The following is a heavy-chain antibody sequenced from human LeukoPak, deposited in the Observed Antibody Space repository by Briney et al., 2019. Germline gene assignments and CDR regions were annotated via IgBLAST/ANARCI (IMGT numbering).Heavy chain of an antibody. J-gene: IGHJ4*02. V-gene: IGHV3-21*01. CDR3: ARGMIVPRGFDY. CDR2: ISSSSSYI. Sequence: PGGSLRLSCAASGFTFSSYSMNWVRQAPGKGLEWVSSISSSSSYIYYADSVKGRFTISRDNAKNSLYLQMNSLRAEDTAVYCCARGMIVPRGFDYWGQGTLVTVSS. CDR1: GFTFSSYS. D-gene: IGHD3-22*01.